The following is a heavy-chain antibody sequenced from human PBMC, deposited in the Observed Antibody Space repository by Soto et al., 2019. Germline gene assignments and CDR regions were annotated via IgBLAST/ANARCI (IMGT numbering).Heavy chain of an antibody. CDR2: IYYSGST. CDR3: ARSSIAAAGTGRGNNSFDP. J-gene: IGHJ5*02. CDR1: GGSISSYY. D-gene: IGHD6-13*01. V-gene: IGHV4-59*01. Sequence: PSETLSLTCTVSGGSISSYYWSWIRQPPGKGLEWIGYIYYSGSTNYDPSLKSRVTISVDTSKNQFSLKLSSVTAADTAVYYCARSSIAAAGTGRGNNSFDPWGHGTPATVSS.